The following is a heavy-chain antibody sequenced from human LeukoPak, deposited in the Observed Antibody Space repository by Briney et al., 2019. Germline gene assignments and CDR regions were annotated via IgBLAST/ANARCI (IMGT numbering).Heavy chain of an antibody. Sequence: SETLSLTCTVTGGSISGSGYYWGWIRQPPGKGLEWIGSVYDSGSTYYNPSLKSRVTIHVDTSKNQFSLKLSSVTAADTAVYYCARDTVAGRGTGFGYWGQGTLVTVSS. V-gene: IGHV4-39*02. CDR3: ARDTVAGRGTGFGY. CDR1: GGSISGSGYY. D-gene: IGHD6-19*01. CDR2: VYDSGST. J-gene: IGHJ4*02.